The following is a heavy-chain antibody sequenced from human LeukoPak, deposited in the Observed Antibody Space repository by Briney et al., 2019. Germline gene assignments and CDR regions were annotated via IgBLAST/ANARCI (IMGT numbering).Heavy chain of an antibody. V-gene: IGHV4-38-2*02. Sequence: SETLSLTCTVSGYSISSGYYWGWIRQPPGKGLEWIGAIYHSGNTYYTPSLRSRVTISVDTSKNQFSLKLSSVTAADTAVYYCARGEQWLVFIDYWGQGTLVTVSS. J-gene: IGHJ4*02. CDR1: GYSISSGYY. D-gene: IGHD6-19*01. CDR3: ARGEQWLVFIDY. CDR2: IYHSGNT.